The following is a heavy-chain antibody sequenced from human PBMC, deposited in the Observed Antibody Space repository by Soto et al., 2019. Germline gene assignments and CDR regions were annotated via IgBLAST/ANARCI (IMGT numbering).Heavy chain of an antibody. Sequence: QVQLVESGGGVVQPGRSLRLSCAASGFTFSTYGMHWVRQAPGKGLEWVAVIWYDGSNTYYADSVKGRFTISRDNSKNTLYVQMNSLRAEDTAVYYCARLMSGVLRVPSDYWGQGTLVTVSS. CDR3: ARLMSGVLRVPSDY. J-gene: IGHJ4*02. CDR1: GFTFSTYG. V-gene: IGHV3-33*01. CDR2: IWYDGSNT. D-gene: IGHD1-26*01.